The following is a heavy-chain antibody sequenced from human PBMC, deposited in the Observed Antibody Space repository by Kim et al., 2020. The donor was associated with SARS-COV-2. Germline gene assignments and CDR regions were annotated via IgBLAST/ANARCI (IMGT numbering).Heavy chain of an antibody. V-gene: IGHV3-20*03. Sequence: KGRFTISRDNAKNSLYRQMNSLRAEDTALYYCARGRKQWLTYYYYYGRDVWGQGTTVTVSS. D-gene: IGHD6-19*01. J-gene: IGHJ6*02. CDR3: ARGRKQWLTYYYYYGRDV.